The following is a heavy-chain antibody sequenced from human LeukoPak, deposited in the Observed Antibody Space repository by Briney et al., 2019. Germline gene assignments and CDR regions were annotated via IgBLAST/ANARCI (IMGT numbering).Heavy chain of an antibody. CDR2: IIPIFGTV. CDR3: SEPFYGSGTEDAFDI. D-gene: IGHD3-10*01. J-gene: IGHJ3*02. CDR1: GGTFSSYA. Sequence: ASVKVSCKASGGTFSSYAISWVRQAPGHGLKWMGGIIPIFGTVIYAEKQEGSVTIPADESTSTAYMELSSVRSEDRSVYYCSEPFYGSGTEDAFDIWGQGTMVTVS. V-gene: IGHV1-69*13.